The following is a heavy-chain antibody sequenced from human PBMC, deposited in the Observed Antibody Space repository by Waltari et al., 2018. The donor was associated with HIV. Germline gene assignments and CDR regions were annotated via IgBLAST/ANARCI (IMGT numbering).Heavy chain of an antibody. Sequence: QLQLQESGPGLVKPSETLSLTCTVPGGSISRTYPYWGWIRQPPGKGLEWIGSIYYSGSTYYNPSLKSRVTISVDTSKNQFSLKLSSVTAADTAVYYCARLEGLRGGDLIDSWGQGTLVTVSS. J-gene: IGHJ4*02. CDR1: GGSISRTYPY. CDR3: ARLEGLRGGDLIDS. CDR2: IYYSGST. V-gene: IGHV4-39*01. D-gene: IGHD2-21*02.